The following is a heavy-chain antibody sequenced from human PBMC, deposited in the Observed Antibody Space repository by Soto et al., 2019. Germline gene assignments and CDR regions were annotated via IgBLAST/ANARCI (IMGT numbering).Heavy chain of an antibody. Sequence: QVQLVQSGAEVKKPGASVKVSCKASGYTFTSYYMHWVRQAPGQGLEWMGIINPSGGSTSYAQKFQGRVTMTRDTSTSTVYMELSRLRSEDTAVYYCARNHGMGGEFDYWGQGTLVTVSS. CDR2: INPSGGST. J-gene: IGHJ4*02. D-gene: IGHD3-16*01. CDR1: GYTFTSYY. V-gene: IGHV1-46*01. CDR3: ARNHGMGGEFDY.